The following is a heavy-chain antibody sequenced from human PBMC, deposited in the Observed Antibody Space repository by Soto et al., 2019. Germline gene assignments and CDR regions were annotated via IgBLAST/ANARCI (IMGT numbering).Heavy chain of an antibody. CDR3: VGRVGPGWLQRGYFDY. D-gene: IGHD5-12*01. J-gene: IGHJ4*02. Sequence: QVQLVQSGAEVKKPGSSVKVSCKASGGTFSSYAISWVRQAPGQGLEWMGGIIPIFGTANYAQKFQGRVTITADKSTSTAYMELSSLRSEDTAVYYCVGRVGPGWLQRGYFDYWGQGTLVTVSS. CDR1: GGTFSSYA. CDR2: IIPIFGTA. V-gene: IGHV1-69*06.